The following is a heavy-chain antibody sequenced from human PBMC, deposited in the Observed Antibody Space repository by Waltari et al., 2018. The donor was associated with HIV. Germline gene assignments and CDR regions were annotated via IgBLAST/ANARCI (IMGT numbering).Heavy chain of an antibody. V-gene: IGHV3-7*01. CDR1: GFTFSTNW. J-gene: IGHJ4*02. CDR2: RTSDVIQA. D-gene: IGHD4-17*01. Sequence: EVQMVESGGGLVQPGGSLRLSCAASGFTFSTNWMGWVRQAPGEGLEWVSRRTSDVIQAYYVASVEGRFTITKENAENSLYLQMNSLRAEDTAMYYCAKLRGTVTTYDYWGQGTLVTVSS. CDR3: AKLRGTVTTYDY.